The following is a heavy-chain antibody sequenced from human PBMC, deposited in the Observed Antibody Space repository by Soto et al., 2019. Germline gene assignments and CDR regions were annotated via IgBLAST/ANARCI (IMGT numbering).Heavy chain of an antibody. CDR3: AGGCRAWGCYGGGGMDV. CDR2: VNHSGST. J-gene: IGHJ6*02. V-gene: IGHV4-34*01. CDR1: GGSFSGYS. D-gene: IGHD2-15*01. Sequence: QVQLQQWGAGLLKPSETLSLTCVVSGGSFSGYSWSWIRQHPGKGLEWSGDVNHSGSTNYNPSLKSRVAMKGGTSTNQFSLKLRSVPAADTAVYYCAGGCRAWGCYGGGGMDVWGQGTTVTVSS.